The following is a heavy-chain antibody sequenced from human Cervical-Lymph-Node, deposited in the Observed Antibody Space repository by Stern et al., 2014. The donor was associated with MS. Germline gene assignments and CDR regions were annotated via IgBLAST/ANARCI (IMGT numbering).Heavy chain of an antibody. D-gene: IGHD1-1*01. CDR2: IYYRGAP. V-gene: IGHV4-31*03. Sequence: QLQLQESGPGLVQPSQTLSLTCTVSCGSINNGDYYWSWVRQHPGKGLEWLGYIYYRGAPYYNPSLKGRLPISVDTSKRHFSLKLPSVTAADTAVYYCARELSGMYGMDVWGQGTTVTVSS. CDR3: ARELSGMYGMDV. CDR1: CGSINNGDYY. J-gene: IGHJ6*02.